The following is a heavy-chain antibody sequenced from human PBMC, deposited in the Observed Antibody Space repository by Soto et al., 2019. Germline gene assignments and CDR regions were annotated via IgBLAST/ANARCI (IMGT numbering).Heavy chain of an antibody. Sequence: GGSLILSCAASGFTFSSYWMHWVRQAPGKGLVWVSRINSDGSSTSYADSVKGRFTISRDNAKNTLYLQMNSLRAEDTAVYYCAPLGSRGDSPADAFDIWGQGTMVTVSS. V-gene: IGHV3-74*01. CDR2: INSDGSST. CDR3: APLGSRGDSPADAFDI. D-gene: IGHD4-17*01. J-gene: IGHJ3*02. CDR1: GFTFSSYW.